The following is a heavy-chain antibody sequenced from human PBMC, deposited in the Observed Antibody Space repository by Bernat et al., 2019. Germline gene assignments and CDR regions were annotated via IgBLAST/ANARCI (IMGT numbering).Heavy chain of an antibody. J-gene: IGHJ4*02. Sequence: VQLVESGGGVVQPGRSLRLSCTASGFTFGDYAMSWVRQAPGKGLEWVGFIRSKAYGGTTEYAASVKGRFTISRDDSKSIAYLQMNSLKTEDTAVYYCSWLITDYWGQGTLVTVSS. CDR3: SWLITDY. D-gene: IGHD3-22*01. CDR2: IRSKAYGGTT. V-gene: IGHV3-49*04. CDR1: GFTFGDYA.